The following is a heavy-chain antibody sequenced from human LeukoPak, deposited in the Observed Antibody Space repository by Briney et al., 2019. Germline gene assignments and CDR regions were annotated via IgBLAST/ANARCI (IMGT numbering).Heavy chain of an antibody. D-gene: IGHD5-24*01. V-gene: IGHV1-46*01. CDR3: TRADNQDFDS. Sequence: ASVKVSCKASGYTFTSYYMHWVRQAPGQGLEWMGIINPSGGSTSYAQKFQGRVTMTRGTSTSTVYMELSSLRSEDTAVYFCTRADNQDFDSWGQGTLVTVSS. J-gene: IGHJ4*02. CDR2: INPSGGST. CDR1: GYTFTSYY.